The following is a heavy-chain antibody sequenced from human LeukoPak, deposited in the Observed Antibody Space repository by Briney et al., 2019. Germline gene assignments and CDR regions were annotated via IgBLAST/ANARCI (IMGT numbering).Heavy chain of an antibody. Sequence: PSETLSLTCTVSGGSISSNYWSWIRQPPGKGLEWIGDIYYSGSTNYNPSLKSRVTISVDTSKNQFSLKMSSVTTADTAVYYCARQLRGGSYVWYLDLWGRGTLVTVS. V-gene: IGHV4-59*01. J-gene: IGHJ2*01. CDR1: GGSISSNY. CDR3: ARQLRGGSYVWYLDL. D-gene: IGHD1-26*01. CDR2: IYYSGST.